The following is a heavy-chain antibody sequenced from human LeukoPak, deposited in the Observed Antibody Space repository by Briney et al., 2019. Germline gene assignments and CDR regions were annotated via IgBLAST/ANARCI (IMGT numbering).Heavy chain of an antibody. Sequence: GGSLRLSCAASGFSFASYSMNWVRQAPGKGLEWVANINQDGTEKYYVGSVKGRFTISRDYAKNSLYLQMNSLRVEDTAVYYCAKVAKYYYGPETYYFFEQWGQGTPVTASS. D-gene: IGHD3-10*01. CDR1: GFSFASYS. CDR2: INQDGTEK. V-gene: IGHV3-7*01. J-gene: IGHJ4*02. CDR3: AKVAKYYYGPETYYFFEQ.